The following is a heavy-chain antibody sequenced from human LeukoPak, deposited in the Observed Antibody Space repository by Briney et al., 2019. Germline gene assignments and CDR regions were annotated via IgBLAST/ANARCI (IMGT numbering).Heavy chain of an antibody. Sequence: PGGSLRLSCAASGFTFSSYAMHWVRQAPGKGLEWVAVISYDGSNKYYADSVKGRFTISRDNSKNTLYLQMNSLRAEDTAVYYCARGTYYDFWSGYLNHYYGMDVWGQGTTVTVSS. CDR3: ARGTYYDFWSGYLNHYYGMDV. CDR1: GFTFSSYA. D-gene: IGHD3-3*01. CDR2: ISYDGSNK. V-gene: IGHV3-30-3*01. J-gene: IGHJ6*02.